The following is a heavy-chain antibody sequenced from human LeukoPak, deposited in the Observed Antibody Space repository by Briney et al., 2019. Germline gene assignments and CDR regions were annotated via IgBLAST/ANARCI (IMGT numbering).Heavy chain of an antibody. CDR1: GFTFSSYW. CDR3: ASWWVVENIDY. CDR2: IKQDGSEK. V-gene: IGHV3-7*01. J-gene: IGHJ4*02. D-gene: IGHD2-15*01. Sequence: PGGSLRLSCAASGFTFSSYWMSWVRQAPGKGLEWVTNIKQDGSEKYYVDSVKGRFTISRDNAKNSLYLQMNSLRAEDTAVYYCASWWVVENIDYWGQGTLVTVSS.